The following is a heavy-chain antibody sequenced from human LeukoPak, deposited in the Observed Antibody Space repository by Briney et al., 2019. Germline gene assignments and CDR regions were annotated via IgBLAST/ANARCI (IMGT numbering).Heavy chain of an antibody. Sequence: GGSLRLSCAASGFTFSSYAMHWVRQAPGKGLEWVAVISYDGSNKYYAGSVKGRFTISRDNSKNTLYLQMNSLRAEDTAVYYCARVFTSKFDYWGQGTLVTVSS. CDR3: ARVFTSKFDY. D-gene: IGHD3-3*01. V-gene: IGHV3-30*04. CDR2: ISYDGSNK. J-gene: IGHJ4*02. CDR1: GFTFSSYA.